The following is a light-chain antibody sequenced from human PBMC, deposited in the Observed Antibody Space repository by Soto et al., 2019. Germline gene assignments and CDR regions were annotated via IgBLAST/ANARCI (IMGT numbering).Light chain of an antibody. CDR1: SSNIGSNY. CDR2: RNN. CDR3: AAWDDSLRGVV. V-gene: IGLV1-47*01. Sequence: QAVVTQPPSASGTPGQRVTISCSGSSSNIGSNYVYWYQQFPGTAPKLLIYRNNQRPSGVPDRFSGSKSGTSASLAISGLRSEDEANYYCAAWDDSLRGVVFGGGTKLTVL. J-gene: IGLJ2*01.